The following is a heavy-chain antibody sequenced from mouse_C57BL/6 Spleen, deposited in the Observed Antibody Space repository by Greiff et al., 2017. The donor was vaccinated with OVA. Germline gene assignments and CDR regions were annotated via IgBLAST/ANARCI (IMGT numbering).Heavy chain of an antibody. D-gene: IGHD2-1*01. CDR1: GFTFSDYY. CDR3: ARQGDGNYAMDY. J-gene: IGHJ4*01. V-gene: IGHV5-12*01. CDR2: ISNGGGST. Sequence: DVHLVESGGGLVQPGGSLKLSCAASGFTFSDYYMYWVRQTPEKRLEWVAYISNGGGSTYYPDTVKGRFTISRDNAKNTLYLQMSRLKSEDTARYYCARQGDGNYAMDYWGQGTSVTVSS.